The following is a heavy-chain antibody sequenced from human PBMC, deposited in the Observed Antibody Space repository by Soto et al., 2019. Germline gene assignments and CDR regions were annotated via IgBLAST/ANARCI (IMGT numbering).Heavy chain of an antibody. CDR3: AATPRY. D-gene: IGHD2-15*01. CDR2: VYYSGST. CDR1: GGSTSSYY. Sequence: QVQLQESGPGLVKPSETLSLTCRVSGGSTSSYYWSWIRQPPGKGLEWIGYVYYSGSTDYSPSLKTRLTMSRDTTQNQVSLKPTSVTTAHTAVYYFAATPRYGGQGTLVTVSS. J-gene: IGHJ4*02. V-gene: IGHV4-59*01.